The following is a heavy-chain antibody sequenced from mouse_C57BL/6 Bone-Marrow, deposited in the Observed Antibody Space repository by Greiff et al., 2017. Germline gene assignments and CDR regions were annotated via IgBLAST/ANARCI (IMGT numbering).Heavy chain of an antibody. Sequence: EVKLQESGPGLVKPSQSLSLTCSVTGYSLTSGYYWNWIRQFPGNKLEWMGYISYDGSNNSNPSLKNRISINRDPSKNQFVLKLNSVTTEDTATYYCARGGYSNYEWYFDVWGTGTTVTVSS. CDR2: ISYDGSN. D-gene: IGHD2-5*01. CDR3: ARGGYSNYEWYFDV. CDR1: GYSLTSGYY. J-gene: IGHJ1*03. V-gene: IGHV3-6*01.